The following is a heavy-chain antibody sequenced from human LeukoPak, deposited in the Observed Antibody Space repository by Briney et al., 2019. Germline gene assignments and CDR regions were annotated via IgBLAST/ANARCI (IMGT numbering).Heavy chain of an antibody. CDR3: ARDSADYGDYDY. CDR1: GYTFTSYF. V-gene: IGHV1-46*01. D-gene: IGHD4-17*01. J-gene: IGHJ4*02. Sequence: ASVKVSCKASGYTFTSYFMHWVRQAPGQGLDWMGIINPSGGSTSYAQKFQGKVTMTRDTSTSTVYMELSSLRSEDTAVYYCARDSADYGDYDYWGQGTLVTVSS. CDR2: INPSGGST.